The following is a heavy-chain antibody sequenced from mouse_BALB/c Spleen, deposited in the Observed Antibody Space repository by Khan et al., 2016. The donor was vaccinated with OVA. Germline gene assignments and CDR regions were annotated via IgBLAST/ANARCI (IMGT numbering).Heavy chain of an antibody. CDR2: IWSDGST. V-gene: IGHV2-6-1*01. Sequence: QVQLKESGPGLVAPSQSLSITCTISGLSLTSYGIHWVRQPPGKGLEWLVVIWSDGSTIYNSTLKSRLSIIKDNSRSQVFLQMNSGQTDDNATYYWATQPYYHYYALDYWGEKASVTESS. J-gene: IGHJ4*01. CDR1: GLSLTSYG. D-gene: IGHD2-10*01. CDR3: ATQPYYHYYALDY.